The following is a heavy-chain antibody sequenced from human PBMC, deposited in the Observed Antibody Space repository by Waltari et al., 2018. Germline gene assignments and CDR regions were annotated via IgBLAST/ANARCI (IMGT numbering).Heavy chain of an antibody. D-gene: IGHD1-7*01. Sequence: EVQLVESGGGLVPPGGYLRPSCRVSGLWFSGYWMTLVRQAPGEGLEWVGNIKTDGGETYYTDSVKGRFTISRDNGKNSLFLQMDSLKVEDTAVYYCARDGDRNYDYWGQGTLVTVSS. CDR1: GLWFSGYW. CDR2: IKTDGGET. J-gene: IGHJ4*02. CDR3: ARDGDRNYDY. V-gene: IGHV3-7*01.